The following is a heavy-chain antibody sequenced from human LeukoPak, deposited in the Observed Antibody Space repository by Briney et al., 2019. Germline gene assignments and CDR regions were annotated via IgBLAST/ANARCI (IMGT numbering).Heavy chain of an antibody. V-gene: IGHV3-30-3*01. CDR3: ARVRIVGSTYDAFDI. J-gene: IGHJ3*02. CDR2: ISYDGTTK. D-gene: IGHD1-26*01. CDR1: GFTFSTYA. Sequence: PGRSLRLSRAASGFTFSTYAMHWVRQAPGKGLEWVAVISYDGTTKYHADSVKGRFTISRDNSKNTLYLQMNTLRAEDTAVYYCARVRIVGSTYDAFDIWGQGAMVTVSS.